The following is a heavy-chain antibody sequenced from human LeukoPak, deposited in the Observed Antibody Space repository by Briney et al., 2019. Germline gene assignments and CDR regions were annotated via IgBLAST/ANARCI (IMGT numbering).Heavy chain of an antibody. CDR3: ARDSDYGDYVS. V-gene: IGHV1-18*01. Sequence: GASVKVSCKASGYTFTNFEVNWVRQAAGQGLEWMGWISAYNGNTNYAQKLQGRVTMTTDTSTSTAYMELRSLRSDDTAVYYCARDSDYGDYVSWGQGTLVTVSS. J-gene: IGHJ4*02. CDR1: GYTFTNFE. CDR2: ISAYNGNT. D-gene: IGHD4-17*01.